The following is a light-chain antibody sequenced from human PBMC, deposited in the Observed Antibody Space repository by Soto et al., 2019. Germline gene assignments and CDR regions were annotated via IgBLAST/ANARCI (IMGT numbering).Light chain of an antibody. CDR1: QSISTW. V-gene: IGKV1-5*01. J-gene: IGKJ2*01. CDR3: QQYDTYPYT. CDR2: DAS. Sequence: DIQMTQSASTLSASVGDRVTITCRASQSISTWLAWYQMQPGKAPKFLVYDASSLESGVPSRFSGSGSETEFTLSITSLQPDDFATYYCQQYDTYPYTFGQGTKLEI.